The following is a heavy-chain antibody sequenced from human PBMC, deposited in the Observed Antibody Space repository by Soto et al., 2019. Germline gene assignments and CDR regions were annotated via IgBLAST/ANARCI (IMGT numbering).Heavy chain of an antibody. D-gene: IGHD3-10*01. CDR2: ISYDGGDE. V-gene: IGHV3-30-3*01. CDR3: ARLSGAYYYHYDMDV. CDR1: GFNFSRYS. Sequence: QVQLVESGGGVVQTGTSLRLSCAASGFNFSRYSMHWVRQVPGKGLEWVALISYDGGDEFFPDSVKGRFSISRDNAKNTLYLQMSSLRAEDTAVYYCARLSGAYYYHYDMDVWGQGTTVTVSS. J-gene: IGHJ6*02.